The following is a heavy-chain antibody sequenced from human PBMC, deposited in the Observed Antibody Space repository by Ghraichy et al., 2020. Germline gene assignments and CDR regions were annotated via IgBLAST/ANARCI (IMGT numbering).Heavy chain of an antibody. CDR1: GGSISSYY. CDR2: VYSSGIT. J-gene: IGHJ4*02. D-gene: IGHD2-2*01. CDR3: AREVEHCSSITCAASIDY. Sequence: SETLSLTCTVSGGSISSYYWTWIRQPAGKGLEWIGRVYSSGITNYNPSLKSRVTMSVDTSKNQFSLKLNSVTAADTALYYCAREVEHCSSITCAASIDYWGQGTLVTVSS. V-gene: IGHV4-4*07.